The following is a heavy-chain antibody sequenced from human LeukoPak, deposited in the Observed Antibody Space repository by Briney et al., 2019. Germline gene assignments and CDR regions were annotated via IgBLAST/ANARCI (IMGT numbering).Heavy chain of an antibody. CDR3: AKERYSSSSLFAITPFDY. D-gene: IGHD6-13*01. V-gene: IGHV3-30*02. J-gene: IGHJ4*02. Sequence: GGSLRLSCAASGFTFSSYGMHWVRQAPGKGLEWVAIIRYDGSNKYYVDSVQGRFTISRDNSKNTLYLQMNSLRTEDTAVYYCAKERYSSSSLFAITPFDYWGQGTLVTVSS. CDR2: IRYDGSNK. CDR1: GFTFSSYG.